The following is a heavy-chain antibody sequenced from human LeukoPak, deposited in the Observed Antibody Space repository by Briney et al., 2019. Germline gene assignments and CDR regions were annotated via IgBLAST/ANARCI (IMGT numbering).Heavy chain of an antibody. Sequence: GGSLRLSCAASGFTFSSYAMSWVRQAPGKGLEWVSAISGSGGSTYYADSVMGRFTISRDNSKNTLYLQMNSLRAEDTAVYYCAKGANYDSSGYPYFDYWGQGTLVTVSS. CDR1: GFTFSSYA. V-gene: IGHV3-23*01. D-gene: IGHD3-22*01. CDR3: AKGANYDSSGYPYFDY. J-gene: IGHJ4*02. CDR2: ISGSGGST.